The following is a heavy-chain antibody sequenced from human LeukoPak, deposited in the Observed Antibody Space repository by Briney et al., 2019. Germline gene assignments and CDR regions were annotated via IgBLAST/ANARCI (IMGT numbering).Heavy chain of an antibody. Sequence: ASVKVSCKASGYTFTGYYMHWVRQAPGQGLEWMRWINPNSGGTNYAQKFQGRVTLTRDTSISTAYMELSSLISDDTAVYYCARDLFLAAAEREGDDYWGQGTLVTVSS. J-gene: IGHJ4*02. CDR2: INPNSGGT. V-gene: IGHV1-2*02. CDR1: GYTFTGYY. D-gene: IGHD6-13*01. CDR3: ARDLFLAAAEREGDDY.